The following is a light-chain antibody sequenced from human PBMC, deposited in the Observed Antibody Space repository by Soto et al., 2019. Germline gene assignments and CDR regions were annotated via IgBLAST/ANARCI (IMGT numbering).Light chain of an antibody. V-gene: IGLV1-47*01. CDR3: AAWDDSLSAIYV. Sequence: QSVLTQPPSASGTPGQRVTISCSGSSSNIGSNYVYWYQQLPGTAPKLLIYRNNQRPSGVPDRFSGSKSGTSASLAISGLRSEDEADYYCAAWDDSLSAIYVFGNGTNVTVL. J-gene: IGLJ1*01. CDR1: SSNIGSNY. CDR2: RNN.